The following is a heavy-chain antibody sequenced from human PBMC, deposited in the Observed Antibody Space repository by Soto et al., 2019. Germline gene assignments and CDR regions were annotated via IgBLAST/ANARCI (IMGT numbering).Heavy chain of an antibody. J-gene: IGHJ5*02. D-gene: IGHD4-17*01. CDR1: GFTFSSYA. V-gene: IGHV3-23*01. Sequence: EVQLLESGGHLVQPGGSLRLSCAASGFTFSSYAMSWVRQAPGKGLEWVSTISGSGGSTFYADSVKGRFTISRDNSKNTLYLQMNRLRAEDTAVYYCAKDPHGDYLLNWFDPWGQGTLVTVSS. CDR2: ISGSGGST. CDR3: AKDPHGDYLLNWFDP.